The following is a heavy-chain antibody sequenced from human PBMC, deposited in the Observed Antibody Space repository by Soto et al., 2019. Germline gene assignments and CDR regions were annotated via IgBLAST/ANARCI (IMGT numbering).Heavy chain of an antibody. D-gene: IGHD1-1*01. CDR1: GDSVSSNSAA. Sequence: SQTLSLTCAISGDSVSSNSAAWNWIRQSPSRGLEWLGRTYYRSKWYNDYAVSVKSRITINPDTSKNQFSLQLNSVTPEDTAVYYCARAGGNGNYHYYYAMDVCGQGTTVTVSS. CDR3: ARAGGNGNYHYYYAMDV. V-gene: IGHV6-1*01. J-gene: IGHJ6*02. CDR2: TYYRSKWYN.